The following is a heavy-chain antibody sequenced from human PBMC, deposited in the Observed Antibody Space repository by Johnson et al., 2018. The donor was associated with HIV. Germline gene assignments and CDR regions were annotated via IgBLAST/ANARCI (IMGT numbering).Heavy chain of an antibody. Sequence: VQLVESGGGVVQPGRSLRLSCAASGFTFSSYGMHWVRQAPGKGLEWVAVISYDGSNKYYADSVKGRFTISRDNSKNTLYLQMNSLRAEDTAVYYCARDRGGGSYHDAFDIGGQGTMVTVSS. CDR3: ARDRGGGSYHDAFDI. V-gene: IGHV3-30*03. J-gene: IGHJ3*02. D-gene: IGHD1-26*01. CDR2: ISYDGSNK. CDR1: GFTFSSYG.